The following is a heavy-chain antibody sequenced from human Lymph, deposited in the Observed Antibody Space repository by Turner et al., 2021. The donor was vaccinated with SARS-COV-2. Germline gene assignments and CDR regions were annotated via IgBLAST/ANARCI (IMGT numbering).Heavy chain of an antibody. CDR2: ISYDGSNK. D-gene: IGHD3-3*01. Sequence: QVQLVASGGGVVQPGSSLRLSCSASGFTFSSYAMHWVRQAPGKGLEWVKVISYDGSNKYYADSVKGRFTISRDNSKNTLYLQMNSLRAEDTAVYYCAKVRSIFGVVIGGMDVWGQGTTVTVSS. CDR1: GFTFSSYA. CDR3: AKVRSIFGVVIGGMDV. J-gene: IGHJ6*02. V-gene: IGHV3-30*18.